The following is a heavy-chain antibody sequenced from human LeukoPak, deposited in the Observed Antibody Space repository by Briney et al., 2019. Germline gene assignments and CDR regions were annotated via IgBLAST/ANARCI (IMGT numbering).Heavy chain of an antibody. J-gene: IGHJ4*02. Sequence: ASVKVSCKASGGTFSSYAISWVRQAPGQGLEWMGGFDPEDGETIYAQKFQGRVTMTEDTSTDTAYMELSSLRSEDTAVYYCATDLPYEHRWGAYWGQGTLVTVSS. D-gene: IGHD3-16*01. CDR2: FDPEDGET. CDR1: GGTFSSYA. CDR3: ATDLPYEHRWGAY. V-gene: IGHV1-24*01.